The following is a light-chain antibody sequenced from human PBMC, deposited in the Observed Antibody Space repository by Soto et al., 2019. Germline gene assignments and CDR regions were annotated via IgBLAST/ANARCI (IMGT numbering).Light chain of an antibody. CDR3: SSYAGSNNEV. V-gene: IGLV2-8*01. CDR1: SSEVGGYNY. Sequence: QSVLTQPPSASGSPGQSVTISCTGTSSEVGGYNYVSWYQQHPGKAPKLMIYEVSKRPSGVPDRFSGSKSGNTASLTVSGLQAEDEADYYCSSYAGSNNEVFGTGTKVTV. J-gene: IGLJ1*01. CDR2: EVS.